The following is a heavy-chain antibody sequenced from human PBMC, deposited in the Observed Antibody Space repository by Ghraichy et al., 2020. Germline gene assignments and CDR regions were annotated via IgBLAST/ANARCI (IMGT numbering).Heavy chain of an antibody. CDR2: ISGSGGST. J-gene: IGHJ2*01. CDR3: AKEGSSSLWYFDL. D-gene: IGHD6-6*01. Sequence: LSLTCAASGFTFSSYAMSWVRQAPGKGLEWLSVISGSGGSTYYADSVKGRFTISRDNSKNTLYLQMNSLRAEDTAVYYCAKEGSSSLWYFDLWGRGTLVTVSS. CDR1: GFTFSSYA. V-gene: IGHV3-23*01.